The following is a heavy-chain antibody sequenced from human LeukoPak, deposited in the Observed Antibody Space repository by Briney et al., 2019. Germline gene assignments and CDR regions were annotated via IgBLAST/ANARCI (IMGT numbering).Heavy chain of an antibody. V-gene: IGHV3-21*01. CDR3: ARDQGSGSYEYYYYGMDV. Sequence: GGSLSLSCAASGFSFSTCAMSWVRQAPGQGLEWVSSISSSGSYIYYADSVKGRFTISRDNAKNSLYLQMNSLRAADTAVYYCARDQGSGSYEYYYYGMDVWGQGTTVTVSS. D-gene: IGHD3-10*01. CDR2: ISSSGSYI. CDR1: GFSFSTCA. J-gene: IGHJ6*02.